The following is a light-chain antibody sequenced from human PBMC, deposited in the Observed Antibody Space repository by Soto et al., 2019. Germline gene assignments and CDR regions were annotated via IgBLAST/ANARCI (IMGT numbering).Light chain of an antibody. J-gene: IGLJ2*01. CDR1: SRDVGNYNY. CDR2: DVN. CDR3: SSYTSSSNLI. Sequence: QSALTQPASVSGSLGQSITISSTATSRDVGNYNYVSWYQHHTGRAPKLVIYDVNNRPAGISNRFSGSKSDNTASLIIFGLQAEDEADYYCSSYTSSSNLIFGGGTKVTVL. V-gene: IGLV2-14*03.